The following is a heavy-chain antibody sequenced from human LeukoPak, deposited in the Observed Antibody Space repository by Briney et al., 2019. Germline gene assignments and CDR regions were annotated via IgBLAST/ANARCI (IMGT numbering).Heavy chain of an antibody. Sequence: SETLSLTCTVSGGSISSYYWSWIRQPPGKGLEWIGYIDSSGSTNYNPSLKSRVTISVDRSKNQFSLKLSSVTAADTAVYYCARNYDSSGYYYFDYWGQGTLVTVSS. V-gene: IGHV4-59*12. CDR2: IDSSGST. J-gene: IGHJ4*02. CDR1: GGSISSYY. CDR3: ARNYDSSGYYYFDY. D-gene: IGHD3-22*01.